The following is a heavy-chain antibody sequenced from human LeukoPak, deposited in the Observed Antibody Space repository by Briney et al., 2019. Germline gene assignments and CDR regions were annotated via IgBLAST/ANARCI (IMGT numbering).Heavy chain of an antibody. CDR2: IYYSGST. J-gene: IGHJ6*03. D-gene: IGHD3-3*01. CDR3: ARANDFWSGYFNYYYYYMDV. V-gene: IGHV4-38-2*02. CDR1: GYSIRSGFY. Sequence: PSETLSLTCTVSGYSIRSGFYWGWIRQPPGKGLEWIGNIYYSGSTYYNPSLKSRVTISVDTSKNQFSLKLSSVTAADTAVYYCARANDFWSGYFNYYYYYMDVWGKGTTVTVSS.